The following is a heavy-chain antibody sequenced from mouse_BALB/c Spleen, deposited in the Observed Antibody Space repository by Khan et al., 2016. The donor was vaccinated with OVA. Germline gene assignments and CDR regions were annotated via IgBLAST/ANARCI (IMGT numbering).Heavy chain of an antibody. CDR2: ISSGGST. J-gene: IGHJ4*01. V-gene: IGHV5-6-5*01. CDR1: GFTFSSYA. D-gene: IGHD1-2*01. Sequence: EVELVESGGGLVKPGGSLKLSCAASGFTFSSYAMSWVRQTPEKRLEWVASISSGGSTYYPDSVKGRFTISRDNARNILYLQMSSLRSEDTAMYYCARGPHYYGSYAMDYWGQGTSVTVSS. CDR3: ARGPHYYGSYAMDY.